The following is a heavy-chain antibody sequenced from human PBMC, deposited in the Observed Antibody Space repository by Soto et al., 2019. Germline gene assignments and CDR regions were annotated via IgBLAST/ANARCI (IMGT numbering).Heavy chain of an antibody. CDR1: GYTFSSYH. J-gene: IGHJ4*02. CDR3: ARDYGTNCFDY. D-gene: IGHD4-17*01. V-gene: IGHV1-46*01. Sequence: GASVKVSCKASGYTFSSYHMHWVRQAPGQGLEWMGIINPSGGSPTSAQKFQGRVTMTRDTSTSTVYMELSSLRSEDTAVYFCARDYGTNCFDYWGQGTLVTVSS. CDR2: INPSGGSP.